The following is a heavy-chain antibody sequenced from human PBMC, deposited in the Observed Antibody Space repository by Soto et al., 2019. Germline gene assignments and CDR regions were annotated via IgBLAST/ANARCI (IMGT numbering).Heavy chain of an antibody. J-gene: IGHJ4*02. V-gene: IGHV3-30*18. Sequence: VQLVESGGGVVQPEGSLRLSCSASGFTFSSFGFHWVRQAPGKGLEWLTFISYDGGKEYYADSVKGRFTISRDNAKNTVFLQMNSLRGEDTAVYFCAKQRAWLLDFWGQGTLITVST. CDR1: GFTFSSFG. CDR3: AKQRAWLLDF. D-gene: IGHD3-9*01. CDR2: ISYDGGKE.